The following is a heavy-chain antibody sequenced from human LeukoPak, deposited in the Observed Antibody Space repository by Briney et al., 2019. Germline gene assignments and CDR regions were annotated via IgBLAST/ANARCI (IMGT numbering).Heavy chain of an antibody. CDR3: ARLRVADSTTY. CDR2: IHSGGGST. Sequence: ASVKVSCKAPGYTFTSFYLHWVRQAPGQGLEWMGMIHSGGGSTTYAQKFQGRVSMTRDTSTSTVYMELSSLTSEDTAMYYCARLRVADSTTYWGQGTLVTVSS. D-gene: IGHD6-19*01. J-gene: IGHJ4*02. V-gene: IGHV1-46*03. CDR1: GYTFTSFY.